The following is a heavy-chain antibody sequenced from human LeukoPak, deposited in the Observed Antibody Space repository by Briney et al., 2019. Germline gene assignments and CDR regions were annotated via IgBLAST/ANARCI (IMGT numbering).Heavy chain of an antibody. V-gene: IGHV4-31*03. CDR3: ARGPVSLSGGMGV. Sequence: SETLSLTCTVSGASMSSGGCYWTWIRQHPGKGLEWIGSVYSSGTTYYNPSLKSRVAISVDTSENQFSLKVSSVTAADTAEYYCARGPVSLSGGMGVWGKGTTVTVSS. J-gene: IGHJ6*03. CDR1: GASMSSGGCY. D-gene: IGHD4-23*01. CDR2: VYSSGTT.